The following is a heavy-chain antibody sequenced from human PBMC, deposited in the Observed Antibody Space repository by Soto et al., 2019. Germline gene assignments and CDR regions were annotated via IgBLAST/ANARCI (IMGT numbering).Heavy chain of an antibody. CDR3: ARHPLWYDP. Sequence: QVQLVESGGGVVQPGRSLRLSCAASGFTFSSYGMHWVRQAPGKGLEWVAVIWYDGSNKYYADSVKGRFTISRDNSKNTLYLQMNSLRAEDTAVYYCARHPLWYDPWGQGTLVTVSS. CDR1: GFTFSSYG. J-gene: IGHJ5*02. V-gene: IGHV3-33*01. CDR2: IWYDGSNK.